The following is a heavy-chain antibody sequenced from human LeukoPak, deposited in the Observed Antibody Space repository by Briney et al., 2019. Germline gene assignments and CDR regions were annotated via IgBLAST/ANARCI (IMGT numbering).Heavy chain of an antibody. J-gene: IGHJ4*02. D-gene: IGHD6-13*01. CDR2: ISAYDGNT. CDR3: ARGTAAGTPLGEY. Sequence: ASVKVSCKAFGYSFNKFGVSWVRQAPGQGLEWMGWISAYDGNTKYAQNLQGRVTMTTDTSTTTAYMELRSLRSDDTAVYYCARGTAAGTPLGEYWGQGTLVTVSS. CDR1: GYSFNKFG. V-gene: IGHV1-18*01.